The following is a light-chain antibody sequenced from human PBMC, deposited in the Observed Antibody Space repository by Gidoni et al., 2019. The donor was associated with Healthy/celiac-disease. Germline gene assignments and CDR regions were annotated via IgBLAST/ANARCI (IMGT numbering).Light chain of an antibody. J-gene: IGLJ3*02. V-gene: IGLV3-9*01. CDR1: NIGSKN. CDR2: RDI. CDR3: QVWDSSTYWV. Sequence: SYELTQPLSVSVALGQTARITCGGNNIGSKNVHWYQQKPGQALVLVIYRDINRPSGIPERFSGSNSGNTATLTISRAQAGDEADYYCQVWDSSTYWVFGGGTKLTVL.